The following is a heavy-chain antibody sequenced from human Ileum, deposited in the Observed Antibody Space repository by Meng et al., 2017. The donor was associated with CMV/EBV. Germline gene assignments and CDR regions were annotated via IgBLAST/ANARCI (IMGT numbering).Heavy chain of an antibody. Sequence: GESLKIFCAASGFTFSTYAMTWVRQAPGKGLEWVSTINSSGDSKFHADSVMGRFTISRDNSKNTLYLQMNSLRAEDTAVYYCAKDSRPSYSDFWSGQYFDYWGQGRLVTVSS. D-gene: IGHD3-3*01. J-gene: IGHJ4*02. CDR3: AKDSRPSYSDFWSGQYFDY. V-gene: IGHV3-23*01. CDR2: INSSGDSK. CDR1: GFTFSTYA.